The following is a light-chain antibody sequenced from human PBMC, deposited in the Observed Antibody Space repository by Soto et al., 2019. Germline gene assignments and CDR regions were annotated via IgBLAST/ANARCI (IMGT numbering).Light chain of an antibody. J-gene: IGLJ3*02. CDR2: YDS. V-gene: IGLV3-21*01. CDR3: CSSAGRYIWV. CDR1: NIGSKS. Sequence: SYELTQPPSVSVAPGKTARITCGGNNIGSKSVHWYQQKPGQAPVLVIYYDSDRPSGIPERFSGSNSGNTATLTISGLQAEDEADYYCCSSAGRYIWVFGGGTKLTVL.